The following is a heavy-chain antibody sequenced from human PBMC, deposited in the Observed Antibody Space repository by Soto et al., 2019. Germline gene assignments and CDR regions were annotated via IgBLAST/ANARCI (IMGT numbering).Heavy chain of an antibody. Sequence: PGGSLRLSCTASGFTFGDYAMSWFRQAPGKGLGWVGVIRNRAYGGTTDYAASVRGSFIISRDDSKSIAYLQMNTLTTEDTAVYYCARYTYTSRYSYFGMDVWGHGTTVTVSS. CDR1: GFTFGDYA. V-gene: IGHV3-49*03. CDR3: ARYTYTSRYSYFGMDV. CDR2: IRNRAYGGTT. D-gene: IGHD6-13*01. J-gene: IGHJ6*02.